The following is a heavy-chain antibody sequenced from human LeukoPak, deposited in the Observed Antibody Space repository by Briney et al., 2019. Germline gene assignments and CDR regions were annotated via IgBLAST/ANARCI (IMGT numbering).Heavy chain of an antibody. D-gene: IGHD3-3*01. V-gene: IGHV3-21*01. CDR2: ISSSSSYI. CDR1: GFTFSSYS. Sequence: PGGSLRLSCAASGFTFSSYSMNWVRQAPGKGLEWVSSISSSSSYIYYADSVKGRFTISRDNAKNSLYLQMNSLRAEDTAVYYCARGHGTDYDFWSGSGNWFDPWGQGTLVTVSS. CDR3: ARGHGTDYDFWSGSGNWFDP. J-gene: IGHJ5*02.